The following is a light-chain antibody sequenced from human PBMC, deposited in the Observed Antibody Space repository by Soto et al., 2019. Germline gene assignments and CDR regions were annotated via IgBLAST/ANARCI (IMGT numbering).Light chain of an antibody. CDR2: DVS. V-gene: IGLV2-11*01. CDR3: CSYAGSYTLV. J-gene: IGLJ3*02. CDR1: SSDVGAYNY. Sequence: QSALTQPRSVSGSPGQSVTISCTGTSSDVGAYNYVSWYQQHPGKVPKLMIYDVSRRPSGVPDRFSGSKSGNTASLTISGLQADDEGDYYCCSYAGSYTLVFGGGTKVTVL.